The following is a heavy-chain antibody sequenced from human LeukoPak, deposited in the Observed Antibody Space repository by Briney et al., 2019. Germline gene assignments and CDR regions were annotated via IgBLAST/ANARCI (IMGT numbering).Heavy chain of an antibody. CDR1: GFTFSSYG. J-gene: IGHJ4*02. CDR3: AKGASNYYFDY. D-gene: IGHD1-7*01. CDR2: ISCDGSNK. V-gene: IGHV3-30*18. Sequence: QVQLVESGGGVVQPGRSLRLSCAASGFTFSSYGMHWVPQAPGKGLEWVAVISCDGSNKYYADSVKGRFTISRDNSKNTLYLQVNSLRAEDTAVYYCAKGASNYYFDYWGQGTLVTVSS.